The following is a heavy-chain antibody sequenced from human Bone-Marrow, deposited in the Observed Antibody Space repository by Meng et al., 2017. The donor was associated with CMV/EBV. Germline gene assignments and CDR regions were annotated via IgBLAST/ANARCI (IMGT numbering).Heavy chain of an antibody. J-gene: IGHJ6*02. V-gene: IGHV1-69*06. D-gene: IGHD2-2*01. Sequence: SVKVSCKASGGTFSSYAISWVRQAPGQGLEWMGGIIPIFGTANYAQKFQGRVTITADKSTSTAYMELSSLRSEDTAVYYCARGRMIVPAAMLYYYGMDVWGQGTTVTVSS. CDR2: IIPIFGTA. CDR3: ARGRMIVPAAMLYYYGMDV. CDR1: GGTFSSYA.